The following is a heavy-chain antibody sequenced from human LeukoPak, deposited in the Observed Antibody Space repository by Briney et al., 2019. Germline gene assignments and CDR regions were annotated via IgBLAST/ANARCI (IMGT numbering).Heavy chain of an antibody. J-gene: IGHJ4*02. CDR1: GGSISSYY. D-gene: IGHD5-24*01. CDR3: ARRVRDGYNFDY. Sequence: SETLSLTCTVSGGSISSYYWSWLRQPPGKGLEWIGYIYYSGSTNYNPSLKSRVTISVDTSKNQFSLKLSPVTAADTAVYYCARRVRDGYNFDYWGQGTLVTVSS. CDR2: IYYSGST. V-gene: IGHV4-59*08.